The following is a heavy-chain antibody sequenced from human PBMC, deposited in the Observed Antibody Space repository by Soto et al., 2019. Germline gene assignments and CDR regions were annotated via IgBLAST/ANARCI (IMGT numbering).Heavy chain of an antibody. V-gene: IGHV3-66*01. J-gene: IGHJ6*02. Sequence: GGSLRLSCAASGFTVSSNYMSWVRQAPGKGLEWVSVIYSGGSTYYADSLKGRFTISRDNAKNSLYLQMNSLRAEDTADYYCARDTALYSSYHYYDSSGPGRDGMDVWGQGTTVTVSS. D-gene: IGHD3-22*01. CDR1: GFTVSSNY. CDR3: ARDTALYSSYHYYDSSGPGRDGMDV. CDR2: IYSGGST.